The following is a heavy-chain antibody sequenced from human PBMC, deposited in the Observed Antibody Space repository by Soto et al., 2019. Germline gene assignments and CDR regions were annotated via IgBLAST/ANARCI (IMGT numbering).Heavy chain of an antibody. D-gene: IGHD4-17*01. CDR1: GGSISSYY. J-gene: IGHJ3*02. Sequence: QVQLQESGPGLVKPSETLSLTCTVSGGSISSYYWSWIRQPPGKGLEWIGYIYYSGSTNYNPSLTSRVTITVDTSKKQFSLTLSSVTAADTAVYYCARRNDYGDYYAFDIWGQGTMVTVSS. CDR3: ARRNDYGDYYAFDI. V-gene: IGHV4-59*08. CDR2: IYYSGST.